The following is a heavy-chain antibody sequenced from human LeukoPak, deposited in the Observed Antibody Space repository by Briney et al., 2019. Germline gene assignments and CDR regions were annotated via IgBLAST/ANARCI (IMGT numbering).Heavy chain of an antibody. D-gene: IGHD1-26*01. CDR2: IDPSDSYT. Sequence: GESLKISCKGSGYSFTSYWISWVRQMRGKGLEWMGRIDPSDSYTNYSPSFQGHVTISADKSISTTYLQWNSLEASDTAMYYCASLNSGSYYGLGFFDLWGRGTLVTVSS. CDR1: GYSFTSYW. J-gene: IGHJ2*01. V-gene: IGHV5-10-1*01. CDR3: ASLNSGSYYGLGFFDL.